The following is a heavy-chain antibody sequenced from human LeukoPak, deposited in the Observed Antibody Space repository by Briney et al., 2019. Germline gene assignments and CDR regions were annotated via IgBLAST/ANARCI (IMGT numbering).Heavy chain of an antibody. CDR2: ISTSKTYT. J-gene: IGHJ5*02. CDR1: GYAFTTFG. D-gene: IGHD3-10*01. Sequence: ASVRVSCKASGYAFTTFGIMWVRQAPGQGLEWMGWISTSKTYTRYAQKVQGRATLTTDPSTSTAYLELTSLTSDDTAVYYCARVNGGRFGELFGSPSPWDYGGFDPWGQGTLVTVSS. CDR3: ARVNGGRFGELFGSPSPWDYGGFDP. V-gene: IGHV1-18*01.